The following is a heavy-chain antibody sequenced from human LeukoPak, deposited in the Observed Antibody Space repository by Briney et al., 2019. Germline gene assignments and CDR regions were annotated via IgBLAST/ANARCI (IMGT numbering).Heavy chain of an antibody. Sequence: SETLSLTCTVSGYSISSGNYWGWIRQPPGKGLEWIGSIYHSGSTYYNPSLKSRVTISVDTSKNHFSLKLSSVTAADTAVYYCAKVNLLEWLSGYFDFWGQGTLVTVSS. J-gene: IGHJ4*02. CDR3: AKVNLLEWLSGYFDF. CDR1: GYSISSGNY. D-gene: IGHD3-3*01. CDR2: IYHSGST. V-gene: IGHV4-38-2*02.